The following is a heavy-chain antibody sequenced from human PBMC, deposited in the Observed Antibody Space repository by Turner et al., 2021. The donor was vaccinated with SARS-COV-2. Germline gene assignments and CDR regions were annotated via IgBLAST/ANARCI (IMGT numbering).Heavy chain of an antibody. CDR3: ARDQEGWKFDY. CDR2: ISYDGSNK. V-gene: IGHV3-30*04. J-gene: IGHJ4*02. D-gene: IGHD1-1*01. Sequence: QVQLVESGGGVVQPGTSLRLSCAPSGFTFSSYAMHWVRQAPGKGLEWVAVISYDGSNKYYADSVEGRFTISRDNSKNTLYLQMNSLRAEDTAVYYCARDQEGWKFDYWGQGTLVTVSS. CDR1: GFTFSSYA.